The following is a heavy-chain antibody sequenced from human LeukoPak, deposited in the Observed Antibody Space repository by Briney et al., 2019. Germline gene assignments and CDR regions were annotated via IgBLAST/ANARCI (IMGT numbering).Heavy chain of an antibody. CDR1: GFTFSSYA. CDR2: ISYDGSNK. J-gene: IGHJ5*02. D-gene: IGHD5-18*01. CDR3: AKDHTFRIQLWLGNWFDP. Sequence: GGSLRLSCAASGFTFSSYAMHWVRHAPGKGLEWVAVISYDGSNKYYADSVKGRFTISRDNSKNTLYLQMNSLRAEDTAVYYCAKDHTFRIQLWLGNWFDPWGQGTLVTVSS. V-gene: IGHV3-30*04.